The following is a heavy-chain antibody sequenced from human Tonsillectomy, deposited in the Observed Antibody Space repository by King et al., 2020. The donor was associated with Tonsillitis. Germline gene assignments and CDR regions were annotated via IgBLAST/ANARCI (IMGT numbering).Heavy chain of an antibody. V-gene: IGHV3-49*03. CDR3: TRDMYYDFWSGYYGVGRAFDY. CDR2: IRSKAYGGTT. J-gene: IGHJ4*02. Sequence: VQLVESGGGLVQPGRSLRLSCTASGFTFGDYAMSWFRQAPGKGLEWVGFIRSKAYGGTTEYAASVKGRFTISRDDSKSIAYLQMNSLKTEDTAVYYCTRDMYYDFWSGYYGVGRAFDYWGQGTLVTVSS. CDR1: GFTFGDYA. D-gene: IGHD3-3*01.